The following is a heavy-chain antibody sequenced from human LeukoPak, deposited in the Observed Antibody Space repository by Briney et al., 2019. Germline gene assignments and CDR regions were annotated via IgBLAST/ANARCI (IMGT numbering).Heavy chain of an antibody. J-gene: IGHJ4*02. D-gene: IGHD6-6*01. CDR3: AREGAARPRGYFDY. CDR2: IYYSGST. V-gene: IGHV4-59*01. CDR1: GGSISSYY. Sequence: SETLSLTCTVSGGSISSYYWSWIRQPPGKGLEWIGYIYYSGSTNYNPSLKSRVTISVDTSKNQFSRKLSSVTAADTAVYYCAREGAARPRGYFDYWGQGTLVTVSS.